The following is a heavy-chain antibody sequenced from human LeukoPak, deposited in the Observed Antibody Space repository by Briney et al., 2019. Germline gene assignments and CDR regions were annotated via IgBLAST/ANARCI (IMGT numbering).Heavy chain of an antibody. Sequence: SVKVSCKASGGTFSSYAISWVRQAPGQGLEWMGGIIPIFGTANYAQKFQGRVTMTRDTSTSTVYMELSSLRSEDTAVYYCARWVAAAPFYYFDYWGQGTLVTVSS. V-gene: IGHV1-69*05. CDR3: ARWVAAAPFYYFDY. D-gene: IGHD6-13*01. CDR2: IIPIFGTA. J-gene: IGHJ4*02. CDR1: GGTFSSYA.